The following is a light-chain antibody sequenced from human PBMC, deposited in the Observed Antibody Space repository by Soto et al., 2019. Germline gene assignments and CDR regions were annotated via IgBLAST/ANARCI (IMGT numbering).Light chain of an antibody. CDR1: QSISSY. CDR2: AAS. CDR3: QQSFITPHT. V-gene: IGKV1-39*01. Sequence: DIQMTQSPSSLSASVGDRVTITCRASQSISSYLNWYQQRPGKAPKLLIYAASSLQSGVPSRFSGSGSGTDFTLTISSLQPDDVASYYCQQSFITPHTFGQGTKLEIK. J-gene: IGKJ2*01.